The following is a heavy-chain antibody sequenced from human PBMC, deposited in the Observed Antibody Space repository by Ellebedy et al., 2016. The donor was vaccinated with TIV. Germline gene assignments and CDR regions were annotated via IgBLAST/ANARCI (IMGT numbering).Heavy chain of an antibody. CDR2: INPKSGGT. CDR1: GYTFTGYY. Sequence: AASVKVSCKTSGYTFTGYYIHWVRQAPGQGLEWMWWINPKSGGTSYAQKFQGRVTMTRDTSITTVYMQLSSLTSDDKAVYYCARRAVATSNVGYWGQGTLVTVSS. CDR3: ARRAVATSNVGY. V-gene: IGHV1-2*02. D-gene: IGHD5-12*01. J-gene: IGHJ4*02.